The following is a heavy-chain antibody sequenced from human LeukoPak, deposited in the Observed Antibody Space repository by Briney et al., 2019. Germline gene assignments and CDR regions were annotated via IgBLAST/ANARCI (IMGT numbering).Heavy chain of an antibody. CDR1: GGSISSYY. CDR3: ARSPAGWLQLPGYFDY. J-gene: IGHJ4*02. Sequence: SETLSLTCTASGGSISSYYWSWIRQPAGKGLEWIGRIYTSGSTNYNPSLKSRVTMSVDTSKNQFSLKLSSVTAADTAVYYCARSPAGWLQLPGYFDYWGQGTLVTVSS. D-gene: IGHD5-24*01. V-gene: IGHV4-4*07. CDR2: IYTSGST.